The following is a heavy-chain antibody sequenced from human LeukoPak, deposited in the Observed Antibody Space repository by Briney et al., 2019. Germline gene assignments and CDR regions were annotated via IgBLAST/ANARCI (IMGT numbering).Heavy chain of an antibody. V-gene: IGHV3-33*01. CDR1: GFTFSSYG. Sequence: QAGGSLRLSCAASGFTFSSYGMHWVRQAPGKGLEWVAVIWYDGSNKYYADSVKGRFTISRDNSKNTLYLQMNSLRAEDTAVYYCARDRFSYGDYERYYFDYWGQGTLVTVSS. CDR2: IWYDGSNK. J-gene: IGHJ4*02. CDR3: ARDRFSYGDYERYYFDY. D-gene: IGHD4-17*01.